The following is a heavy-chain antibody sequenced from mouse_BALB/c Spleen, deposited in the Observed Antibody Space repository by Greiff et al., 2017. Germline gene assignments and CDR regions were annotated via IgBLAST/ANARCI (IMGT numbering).Heavy chain of an antibody. CDR1: GYAFSSSW. V-gene: IGHV1-82*01. J-gene: IGHJ2*01. CDR3: ARRGKEDFDY. CDR2: IYPGDGDT. Sequence: QVQLQQSGPELVKPGASVKISCKASGYAFSSSWMNWVKQRPGQGLEWIGRIYPGDGDTNYNGKFKGKATLTADKSSSTAYMQLSSLTSVDSAVYFCARRGKEDFDYWGQGTTLTVSS.